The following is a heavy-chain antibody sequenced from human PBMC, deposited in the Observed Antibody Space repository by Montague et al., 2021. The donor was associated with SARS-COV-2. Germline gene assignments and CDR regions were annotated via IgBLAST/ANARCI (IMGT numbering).Heavy chain of an antibody. CDR1: GFIFNSYT. D-gene: IGHD5-24*01. V-gene: IGHV3-21*06. Sequence: YLRLSCAASGFIFNSYTMNWVRQAPGKGLEWVASISGSGADIYYAPSLKGRFTISRDNARNSLFLQMSSLRADDTALYYCARWRWQQSEFDYWGQGTLVTVSS. CDR3: ARWRWQQSEFDY. CDR2: ISGSGADI. J-gene: IGHJ4*02.